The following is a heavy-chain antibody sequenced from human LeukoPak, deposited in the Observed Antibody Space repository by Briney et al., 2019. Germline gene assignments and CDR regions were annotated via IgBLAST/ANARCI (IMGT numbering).Heavy chain of an antibody. J-gene: IGHJ4*02. D-gene: IGHD6-13*01. V-gene: IGHV3-9*01. Sequence: PGGSLRLSCAVSGFHFDDYGMHWVRQPPGKGLEWVSGINTKSNGFDYADSVKGRFTISRDNAKNSLYLQMNSLRVEDTAFYYCAKEDGSAAGYMDHWGQGVMVTVSS. CDR1: GFHFDDYG. CDR2: INTKSNGF. CDR3: AKEDGSAAGYMDH.